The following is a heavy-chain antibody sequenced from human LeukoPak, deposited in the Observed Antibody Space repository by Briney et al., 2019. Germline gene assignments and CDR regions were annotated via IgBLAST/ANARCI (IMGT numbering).Heavy chain of an antibody. CDR2: IKHDGSEK. Sequence: GGSLRLSCVASGFTFSNYWMSWVRQAPGKGLEWVANIKHDGSEKYYVDSVKGRFTISRDNAKNSLDLQMNCLRVEDTAVYYCVTTQTFDYWGQGTLVTVSS. V-gene: IGHV3-7*02. J-gene: IGHJ4*02. CDR1: GFTFSNYW. CDR3: VTTQTFDY.